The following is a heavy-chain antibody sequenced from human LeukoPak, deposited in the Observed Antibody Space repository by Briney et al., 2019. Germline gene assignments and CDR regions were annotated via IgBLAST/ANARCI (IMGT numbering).Heavy chain of an antibody. Sequence: PSETLSLTCTVSGGSITTYYWTWIRQPPGKGLEWIGYIYNSGNTNYNPSLKSRVTISVDTSKNQFSLKLSSVTAADTAVYYCATRLAAAGAEYFQHWGQGTLVTVSS. CDR3: ATRLAAAGAEYFQH. D-gene: IGHD6-13*01. CDR2: IYNSGNT. V-gene: IGHV4-4*08. J-gene: IGHJ1*01. CDR1: GGSITTYY.